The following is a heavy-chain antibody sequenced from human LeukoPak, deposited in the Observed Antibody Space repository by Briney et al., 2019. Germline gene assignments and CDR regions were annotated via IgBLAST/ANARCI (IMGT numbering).Heavy chain of an antibody. D-gene: IGHD6-6*01. CDR2: IYYSGST. Sequence: SETLSLTCTVSGGSISSGGYYWSWIRQHPGKGLEWIGYIYYSGSTYYNPSLKSRVTISVDTSKNQFSLKLSSVTAADTAVYYCARPEGENDSSSANWFDPWGQGTLVTVSS. CDR3: ARPEGENDSSSANWFDP. J-gene: IGHJ5*02. CDR1: GGSISSGGYY. V-gene: IGHV4-39*01.